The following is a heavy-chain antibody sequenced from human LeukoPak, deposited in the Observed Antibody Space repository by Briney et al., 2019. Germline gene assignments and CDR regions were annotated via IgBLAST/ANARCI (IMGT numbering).Heavy chain of an antibody. Sequence: GGSLRLSCAASGFTFSGDWMSWVRQAPGEGLEWVANIKEDGSEKNYVCSAEGRFTISRDNAKNSPFLQMNSRRAEDTAVYYCARDRRCGTTSCLYYFDYWGQGTLVTVSS. V-gene: IGHV3-7*04. D-gene: IGHD2-2*01. CDR1: GFTFSGDW. CDR2: IKEDGSEK. CDR3: ARDRRCGTTSCLYYFDY. J-gene: IGHJ4*02.